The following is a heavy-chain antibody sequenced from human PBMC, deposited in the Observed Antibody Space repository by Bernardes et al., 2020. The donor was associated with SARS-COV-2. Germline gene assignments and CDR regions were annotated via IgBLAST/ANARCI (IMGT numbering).Heavy chain of an antibody. J-gene: IGHJ3*01. Sequence: GGSLRLSCAASGFTLSSYWMNWVRQAPGKGLVWVSRLNSDGSSTAYADSVNGRFTISRDNAKNTLYLQMNSLRVEDTAVYYCASRRGEGFDVWGQGTMVTVSS. CDR3: ASRRGEGFDV. CDR1: GFTLSSYW. V-gene: IGHV3-74*01. CDR2: LNSDGSST. D-gene: IGHD2-21*01.